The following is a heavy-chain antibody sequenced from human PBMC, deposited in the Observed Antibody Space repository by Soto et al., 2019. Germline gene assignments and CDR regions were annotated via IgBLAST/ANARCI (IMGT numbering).Heavy chain of an antibody. Sequence: ASVKVSCKVSGYTLTELSMHWVRQAPGKGLEWMGGFDPEDGETIYAQKFQGRVTMTEETSTDTAYMELSSLRSEDTAVYYCATWSSLRGYDYIWGSYRLFDYWGQGTLVTVSS. CDR1: GYTLTELS. D-gene: IGHD3-16*02. J-gene: IGHJ4*02. V-gene: IGHV1-24*01. CDR3: ATWSSLRGYDYIWGSYRLFDY. CDR2: FDPEDGET.